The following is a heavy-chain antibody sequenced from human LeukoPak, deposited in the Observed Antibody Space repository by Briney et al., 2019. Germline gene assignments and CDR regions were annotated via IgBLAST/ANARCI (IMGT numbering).Heavy chain of an antibody. CDR3: GRGGGGIYGSGSYYYYMDV. CDR2: INPNSGGT. J-gene: IGHJ6*03. D-gene: IGHD3-10*01. CDR1: GYTFTGYY. Sequence: ASVKVSCKASGYTFTGYYMHWVRQAPGQGLEWMGWINPNSGGTNYAQKFQGRVTMTRDTSISTAYMELSRLRSDDTAVYYWGRGGGGIYGSGSYYYYMDVWGKGTTVTISS. V-gene: IGHV1-2*02.